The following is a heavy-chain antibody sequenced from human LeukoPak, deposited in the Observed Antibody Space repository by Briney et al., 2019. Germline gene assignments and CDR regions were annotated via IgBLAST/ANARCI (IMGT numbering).Heavy chain of an antibody. D-gene: IGHD6-13*01. V-gene: IGHV3-30*18. CDR1: GFTFSSYG. J-gene: IGHJ4*02. Sequence: GGSLRLSCAASGFTFSSYGIHWVRQAPGKGLEWVAVISYDGSNKYYADSVKGRFTISRDNSKNTLYLQMNSLRAEDTAVYYCAKTFGVAAAGNFDYWGQGTLVTVSS. CDR2: ISYDGSNK. CDR3: AKTFGVAAAGNFDY.